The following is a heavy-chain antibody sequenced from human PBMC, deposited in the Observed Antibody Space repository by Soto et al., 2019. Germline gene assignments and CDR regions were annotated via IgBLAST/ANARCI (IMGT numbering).Heavy chain of an antibody. Sequence: PSETLSLTCTVSGGSISSYYWSWIRQPPGKGLEWIGYIYYSGGTNYNPSPKSRVTISVDTSKNQFSLKLSSVTAADTAVYYCARVHIAASGTYYFDYWGQGTLVTGYS. J-gene: IGHJ4*02. CDR1: GGSISSYY. V-gene: IGHV4-59*01. CDR2: IYYSGGT. CDR3: ARVHIAASGTYYFDY. D-gene: IGHD6-13*01.